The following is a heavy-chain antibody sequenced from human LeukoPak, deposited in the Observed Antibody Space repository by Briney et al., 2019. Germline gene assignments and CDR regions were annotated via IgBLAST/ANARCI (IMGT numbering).Heavy chain of an antibody. D-gene: IGHD3-22*01. V-gene: IGHV3-66*01. CDR2: IYSGGST. Sequence: GGSLRLSCAASGFTVSSNYMSWVRQAPGKGLEWVSVIYSGGSTYYADSVKGRFTISRDNSKNTLYLQMNSLRAEDTAVYYCARDGDDSSGYAFDIWGQGTMVTVSS. J-gene: IGHJ3*02. CDR1: GFTVSSNY. CDR3: ARDGDDSSGYAFDI.